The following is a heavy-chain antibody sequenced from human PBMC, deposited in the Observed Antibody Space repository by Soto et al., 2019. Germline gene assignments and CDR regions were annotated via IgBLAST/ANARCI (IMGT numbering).Heavy chain of an antibody. J-gene: IGHJ4*01. CDR2: VLPITGST. CDR1: GGLFSVFS. V-gene: IGHV1-69*06. CDR3: ATIRVRGGPLRFED. D-gene: IGHD5-12*01. Sequence: QVQLVQSGAEVKKPGSSVKVACKTSGGLFSVFSFNWVRQATGQGLEWMGGVLPITGSTDYAQKFQGRLTITADRSTSTIYMELSRLTSDDTANYYCATIRVRGGPLRFEDGGQGTLISVSS.